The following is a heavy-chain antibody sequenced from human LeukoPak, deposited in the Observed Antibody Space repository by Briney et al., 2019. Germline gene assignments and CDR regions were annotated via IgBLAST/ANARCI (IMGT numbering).Heavy chain of an antibody. Sequence: SQTLSLTCTVSGGSISSGGYCWNWIRQHPGKGLVWIGYIYYSGSTYYNPSLKSRVTISVDTSKNQFSLILSSVTAADTAVYYCARGGSGYSYARMDYWGQGTLVTVSS. CDR1: GGSISSGGYC. J-gene: IGHJ4*02. CDR3: ARGGSGYSYARMDY. V-gene: IGHV4-31*03. CDR2: IYYSGST. D-gene: IGHD5-18*01.